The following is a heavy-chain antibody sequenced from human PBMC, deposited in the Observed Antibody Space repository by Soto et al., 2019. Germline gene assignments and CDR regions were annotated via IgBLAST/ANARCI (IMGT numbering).Heavy chain of an antibody. CDR1: RFTFGDNA. CDR2: IRSNAYGGTT. D-gene: IGHD3-3*01. V-gene: IGHV3-49*04. J-gene: IGHJ4*02. Sequence: EVQLVESGGGLVQPGRSLRLSCTASRFTFGDNAMTWVRQAPGKGLEWVGFIRSNAYGGTTEYAASVKGRFTISRDDSKSVAYLQMNSLKTEDTAVYYCTTHYDFWSGPTHLFDYWGQGTLVTVSS. CDR3: TTHYDFWSGPTHLFDY.